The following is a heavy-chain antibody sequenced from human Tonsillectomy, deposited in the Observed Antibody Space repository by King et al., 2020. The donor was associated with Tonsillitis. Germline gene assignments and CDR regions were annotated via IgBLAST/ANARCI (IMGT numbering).Heavy chain of an antibody. CDR2: IYYSGST. CDR3: ARFPRRMYYYGSGDYGMDV. J-gene: IGHJ6*02. D-gene: IGHD3-10*01. CDR1: GGSISSYY. V-gene: IGHV4-59*01. Sequence: QVQLQESGPGLVKPSETLSLTCTVSGGSISSYYWSWIRQPPGKGLEWIGYIYYSGSTNYNPSLKSRVTISVDTSKNQFSLKLSSVTAADTAVYYCARFPRRMYYYGSGDYGMDVWGQGTTVTVSS.